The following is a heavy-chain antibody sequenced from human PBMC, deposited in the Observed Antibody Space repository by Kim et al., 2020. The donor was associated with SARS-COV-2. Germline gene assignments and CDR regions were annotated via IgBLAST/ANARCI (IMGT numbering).Heavy chain of an antibody. D-gene: IGHD3-22*01. CDR3: ARVGHDSSGYYYIDY. Sequence: PSLKSRVTISVETSKNPFSLKMNSVTAADTAVYYCARVGHDSSGYYYIDYWGQGTLVTVSS. J-gene: IGHJ4*02. V-gene: IGHV4-39*07.